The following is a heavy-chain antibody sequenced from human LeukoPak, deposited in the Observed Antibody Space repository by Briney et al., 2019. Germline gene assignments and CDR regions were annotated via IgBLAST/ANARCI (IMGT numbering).Heavy chain of an antibody. D-gene: IGHD3-10*01. J-gene: IGHJ4*02. CDR1: GYSFTVYW. V-gene: IGHV5-51*01. Sequence: GEALKISCTGSGYSFTVYWKAWVRQMPGNGLELMGIIYPGDSDTRYSPSFQGQVTISADKSISTTYLQWSSLKAADTAMYYCARWGYYGGNNHGYDYWGQGTLVTVSS. CDR3: ARWGYYGGNNHGYDY. CDR2: IYPGDSDT.